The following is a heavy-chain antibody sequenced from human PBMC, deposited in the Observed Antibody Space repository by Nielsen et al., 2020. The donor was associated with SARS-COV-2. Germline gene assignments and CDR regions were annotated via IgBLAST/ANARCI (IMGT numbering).Heavy chain of an antibody. V-gene: IGHV3-30*03. D-gene: IGHD5-24*01. CDR1: RFTFSSYG. CDR2: ISYDRSNK. CDR3: ATGESDGYNGGVDY. Sequence: GGSLRLSCAASRFTFSSYGMHWVRQAPGKGLEWVAVISYDRSNKYYADSVKGRFTISRDNSKNTLYLQMNSLRSEDTAVYYCATGESDGYNGGVDYWGQGTLVTVSS. J-gene: IGHJ4*02.